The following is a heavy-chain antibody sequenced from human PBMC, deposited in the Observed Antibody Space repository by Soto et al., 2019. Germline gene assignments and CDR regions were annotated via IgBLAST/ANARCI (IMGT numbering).Heavy chain of an antibody. Sequence: ASVKVSCTASGYTFTSYDINWVRQATGQGLEWMGWMNPNSGNTGYAQKFQGRVTMTRNTSISTAYMELSSLRSEDTAVYYCARVPHPGYGDSQDYYYYYGMDVWGQGTTVTVSS. CDR1: GYTFTSYD. CDR2: MNPNSGNT. J-gene: IGHJ6*02. D-gene: IGHD4-17*01. CDR3: ARVPHPGYGDSQDYYYYYGMDV. V-gene: IGHV1-8*01.